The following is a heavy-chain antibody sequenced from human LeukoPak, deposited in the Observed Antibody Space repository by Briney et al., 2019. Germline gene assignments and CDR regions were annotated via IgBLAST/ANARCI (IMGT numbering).Heavy chain of an antibody. CDR1: GGTFSSYA. D-gene: IGHD5-18*01. V-gene: IGHV1-18*01. CDR3: ARMDTAMVPHPDYFDY. CDR2: ISAYNGNT. Sequence: GASVKVSCKASGGTFSSYAISWVRQAPGQGLEWMGWISAYNGNTNYAQKLQGRVTMTTDTSTSTAYIELRSLRSDDTAVYYCARMDTAMVPHPDYFDYWGQGTLVTVSS. J-gene: IGHJ4*02.